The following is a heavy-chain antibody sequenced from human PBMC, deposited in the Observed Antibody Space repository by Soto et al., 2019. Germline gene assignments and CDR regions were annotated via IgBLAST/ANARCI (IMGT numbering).Heavy chain of an antibody. Sequence: QPGGSLRLSCAASGFTFSSYAMSWVRQAPGKGLEWVPCISGSGSSTYYADSVKGRFTISRDNSKNTLYLQMNSLRAEDTAVYYCAKGYLGWYFDYWGQGTLGTVSS. CDR3: AKGYLGWYFDY. D-gene: IGHD6-19*01. J-gene: IGHJ4*02. CDR2: ISGSGSST. CDR1: GFTFSSYA. V-gene: IGHV3-23*01.